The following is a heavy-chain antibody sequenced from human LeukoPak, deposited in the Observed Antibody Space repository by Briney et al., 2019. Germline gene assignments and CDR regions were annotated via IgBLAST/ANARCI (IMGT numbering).Heavy chain of an antibody. Sequence: AGSLTLSCAASGFTFSSYWMRWVRQAPGKGLVWVSRINSDGSSTSYADSVKGRLTISRDNAKNTLYLQMNSLRAEDTAVYYCARDNAVHYDILTGYSYWGQGTLVTVSS. J-gene: IGHJ4*02. CDR3: ARDNAVHYDILTGYSY. CDR1: GFTFSSYW. CDR2: INSDGSST. V-gene: IGHV3-74*01. D-gene: IGHD3-9*01.